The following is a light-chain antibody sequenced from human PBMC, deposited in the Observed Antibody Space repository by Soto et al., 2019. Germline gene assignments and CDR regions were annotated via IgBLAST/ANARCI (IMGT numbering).Light chain of an antibody. V-gene: IGKV3-15*01. CDR1: QSVSSN. CDR2: GAS. Sequence: EIVMTQSPATLSVSPGERATLSCRASQSVSSNLAWYQQKPGPAPRLLIYGASTRAAGLPARFSGSGSGTEFTLTISSLQSEDFAVYYCQQYNNGPYTFGQGTKVEIK. J-gene: IGKJ2*01. CDR3: QQYNNGPYT.